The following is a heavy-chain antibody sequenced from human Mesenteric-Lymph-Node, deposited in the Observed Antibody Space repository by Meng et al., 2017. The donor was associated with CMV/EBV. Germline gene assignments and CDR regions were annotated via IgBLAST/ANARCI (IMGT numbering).Heavy chain of an antibody. CDR2: ISGSGGST. J-gene: IGHJ4*02. V-gene: IGHV3-23*01. CDR3: AKDRQDRGVILTFLDS. D-gene: IGHD3-10*01. Sequence: GGSLRLSCAASGFTFSSYAMSWVRQAPGKGLEWVSAISGSGGSTYYADSVKGRFTISRDNSKNTLYLQMNSLRAEDTAVYYCAKDRQDRGVILTFLDSWGPGTLVTVSS. CDR1: GFTFSSYA.